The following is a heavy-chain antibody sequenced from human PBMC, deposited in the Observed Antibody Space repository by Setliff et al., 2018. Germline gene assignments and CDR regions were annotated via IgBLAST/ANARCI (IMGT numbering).Heavy chain of an antibody. V-gene: IGHV1-18*01. J-gene: IGHJ1*01. Sequence: ASVKVSCKASGYTFNSYGITWVRQAPGQGLEWMGWISGYTGNTNYAHKLQGRVTLTTDTSTGTAYMELRSLRSDDTAVYYCSRLVRYCTVTSCQRASGGEHWGQGTLVTVSS. D-gene: IGHD2-8*02. CDR2: ISGYTGNT. CDR1: GYTFNSYG. CDR3: SRLVRYCTVTSCQRASGGEH.